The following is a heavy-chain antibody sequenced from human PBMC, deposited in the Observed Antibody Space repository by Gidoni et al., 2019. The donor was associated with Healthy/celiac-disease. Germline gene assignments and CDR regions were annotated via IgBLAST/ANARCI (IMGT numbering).Heavy chain of an antibody. J-gene: IGHJ6*02. CDR1: GFTFSSHW. CDR3: ARARADYGSPFPRLYYYGMDV. D-gene: IGHD4-17*01. V-gene: IGHV3-7*04. Sequence: EVQLVESGGGLVQPGGSLRLSCAASGFTFSSHWMSCVRQAPGKGLEWVANIKQDGSEKYYVDSVKGRFTISRDNAKNSLYLQMNSLRAEDTAVYYCARARADYGSPFPRLYYYGMDVWGQGTTVTVSS. CDR2: IKQDGSEK.